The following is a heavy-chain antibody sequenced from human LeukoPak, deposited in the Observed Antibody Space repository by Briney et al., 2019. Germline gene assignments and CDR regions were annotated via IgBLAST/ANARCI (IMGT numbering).Heavy chain of an antibody. CDR3: ARYEMAAPK. CDR2: IYHSGST. Sequence: SETLSLTCTVSGGSISSYYWSWIRQPPGKGLEWIGSIYHSGSTYYNPSLKSRVTISVDTSKNQFSLKLSSVTAADTAVYYCARYEMAAPKWGQGTLVTVSS. V-gene: IGHV4-59*08. CDR1: GGSISSYY. J-gene: IGHJ4*02. D-gene: IGHD5-24*01.